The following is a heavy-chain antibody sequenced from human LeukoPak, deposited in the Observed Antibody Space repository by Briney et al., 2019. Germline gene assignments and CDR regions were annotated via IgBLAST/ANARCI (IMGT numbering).Heavy chain of an antibody. CDR3: ATETNGRHYDY. CDR2: IGPTGFDR. Sequence: TTGGSLRLSCTTSGHTFSTSGFNWVRQAPGKGLEWVASIGPTGFDRYHADSIKGRFTISRDNANNFLYLQMDSLRAEDTAVYYCATETNGRHYDYWGQGTLLTVSS. D-gene: IGHD1-14*01. V-gene: IGHV3-21*06. J-gene: IGHJ4*02. CDR1: GHTFSTSG.